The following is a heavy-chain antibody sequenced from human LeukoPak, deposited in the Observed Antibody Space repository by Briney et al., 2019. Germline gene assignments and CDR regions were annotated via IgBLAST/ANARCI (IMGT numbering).Heavy chain of an antibody. J-gene: IGHJ4*02. CDR2: IYTSGST. V-gene: IGHV4-4*07. Sequence: SETLALTCTVSGGSISSYYWGWIRQPAGKGLEWIGRIYTSGSTNYNPSLKSRVTMSVDTSKTQFSLKLSSVTATDTAVYYCARDYVAVSDHWGQGTLVTVSS. D-gene: IGHD6-19*01. CDR3: ARDYVAVSDH. CDR1: GGSISSYY.